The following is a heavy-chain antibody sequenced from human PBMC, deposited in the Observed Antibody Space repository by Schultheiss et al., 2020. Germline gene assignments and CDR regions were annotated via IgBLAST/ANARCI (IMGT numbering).Heavy chain of an antibody. Sequence: GGSLRLSCEASGFTFSSYGMHWVRQAPGKGLEWVAVIWYDGSNKYYADSVKGRFTISRDNAKNSLYLQMNSLRAEDTAVYYCAKVPRDVWGQGTTVTVSS. J-gene: IGHJ6*02. CDR2: IWYDGSNK. CDR3: AKVPRDV. V-gene: IGHV3-33*03. CDR1: GFTFSSYG.